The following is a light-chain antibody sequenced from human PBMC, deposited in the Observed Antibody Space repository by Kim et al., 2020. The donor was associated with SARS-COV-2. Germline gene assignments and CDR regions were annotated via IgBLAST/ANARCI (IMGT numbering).Light chain of an antibody. CDR3: QQYYTLPLT. CDR1: QSVLKSSNNKNS. CDR2: WAS. V-gene: IGKV4-1*01. Sequence: DIVMTQSPDSLAVSLGERATINCKSSQSVLKSSNNKNSLAWYQQKPGQPPNLLIYWASTRESGVPDRFSGSGSGTDFTLTISSLQAEDVAVYYCQQYYTLPLTFGGGTKVDIK. J-gene: IGKJ4*01.